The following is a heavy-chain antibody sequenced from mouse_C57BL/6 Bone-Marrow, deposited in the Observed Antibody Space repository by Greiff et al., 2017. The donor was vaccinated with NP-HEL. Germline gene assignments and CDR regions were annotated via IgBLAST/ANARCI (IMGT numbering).Heavy chain of an antibody. CDR3: ARQGYYYGSSYGAMDY. D-gene: IGHD1-1*01. J-gene: IGHJ4*01. CDR1: GFTFSSYG. CDR2: ISSGGSYT. Sequence: EVQVVESGGDLVKPGGSLKLSCAASGFTFSSYGMSWVRQTPDKRLEWVATISSGGSYTYYPDSVKGRFTISSDNAKNTLYLQMSSLKSEDTAMYYCARQGYYYGSSYGAMDYWGQGTSVTVSS. V-gene: IGHV5-6*01.